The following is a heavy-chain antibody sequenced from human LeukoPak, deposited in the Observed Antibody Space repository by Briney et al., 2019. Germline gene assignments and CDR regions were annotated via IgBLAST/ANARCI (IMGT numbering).Heavy chain of an antibody. CDR3: VRDSEGSFDY. D-gene: IGHD3-10*01. V-gene: IGHV3-23*01. J-gene: IGHJ4*02. CDR2: LACLDASCTE. Sequence: PGRSLRLSCAASGFTFGTFDMSWVRQAPGKGLEWVSTLACLDASCTEYYSDSVKGRFSIFRDTSRSTLSLQVNSLRVEDTAMYYCVRDSEGSFDYWGQGTLVTVSS. CDR1: GFTFGTFD.